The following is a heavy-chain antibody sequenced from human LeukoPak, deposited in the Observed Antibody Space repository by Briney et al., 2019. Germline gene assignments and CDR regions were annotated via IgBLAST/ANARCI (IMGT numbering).Heavy chain of an antibody. J-gene: IGHJ4*02. V-gene: IGHV4-34*01. CDR2: INHSGST. CDR3: ARHGGSSFIDY. D-gene: IGHD2-15*01. Sequence: PSETLSLTCAVYGGSFSGYYWSWIRQPPGKGLEWIGEINHSGSTNYNPSLKSRVTISVDTSKNQFSLKLSSVTAADTAVYYCARHGGSSFIDYWGQGTLVTVSS. CDR1: GGSFSGYY.